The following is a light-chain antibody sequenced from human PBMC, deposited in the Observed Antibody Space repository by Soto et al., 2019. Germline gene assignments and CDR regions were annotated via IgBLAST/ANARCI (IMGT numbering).Light chain of an antibody. V-gene: IGKV3-20*01. CDR3: QQDGSSPLT. CDR2: GTS. Sequence: EIVLTQSPGTLSLSPGERATLSCRASQGVSSSYLAWYQQIPGQSPRRLIYGTSTRDTGIPDRFSVSGSVTDFTLTISGLQPEDSAVYYCQQDGSSPLTVGGGTKVEIK. CDR1: QGVSSSY. J-gene: IGKJ4*01.